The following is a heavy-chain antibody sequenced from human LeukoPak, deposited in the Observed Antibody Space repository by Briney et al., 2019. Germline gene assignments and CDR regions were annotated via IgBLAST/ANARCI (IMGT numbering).Heavy chain of an antibody. CDR1: GYTFTGYY. V-gene: IGHV1-2*02. J-gene: IGHJ4*02. D-gene: IGHD2-8*01. CDR2: INPNSGGT. Sequence: VASVKVSCKASGYTFTGYYMHWVRQAPGQGLEWMGWINPNSGGTNYAQKFQGRVTMTRDTSISTAYMELSRLRSDDTAVYYCARGGYCTNGVCYTGGFDYWGQGTLVTVSS. CDR3: ARGGYCTNGVCYTGGFDY.